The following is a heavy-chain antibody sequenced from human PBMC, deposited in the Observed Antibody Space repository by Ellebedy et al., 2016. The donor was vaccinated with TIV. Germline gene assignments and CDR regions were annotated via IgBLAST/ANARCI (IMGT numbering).Heavy chain of an antibody. CDR1: GFTFSNYW. J-gene: IGHJ4*02. V-gene: IGHV3-7*03. CDR3: ARDKVEGANHFDY. Sequence: GESLKISCAASGFTFSNYWMSWVRQAPGKGLQWVANIKQDGSDKYYVDSVKGRFTISRDNTKNSLYLEMNRLRADDTAVYYCARDKVEGANHFDYWGQGTLVTVSS. CDR2: IKQDGSDK. D-gene: IGHD1-26*01.